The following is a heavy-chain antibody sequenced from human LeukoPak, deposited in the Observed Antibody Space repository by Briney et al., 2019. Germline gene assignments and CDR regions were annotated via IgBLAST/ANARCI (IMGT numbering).Heavy chain of an antibody. V-gene: IGHV1-24*01. CDR3: ARGPGTRIVVSNEYFHH. Sequence: ASVKVSCKVSGYTLTELSMHWVRQAPGKGLEWMGGFDPEDGETIYAQKFQGRVTMTRDTSISTAYMELTRLTSDDTAVYYCARGPGTRIVVSNEYFHHWGQGTLVTVSS. CDR1: GYTLTELS. J-gene: IGHJ1*01. D-gene: IGHD3-22*01. CDR2: FDPEDGET.